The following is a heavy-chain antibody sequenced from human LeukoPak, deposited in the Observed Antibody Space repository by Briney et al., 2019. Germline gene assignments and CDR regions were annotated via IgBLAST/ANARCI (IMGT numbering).Heavy chain of an antibody. CDR1: GFTFSSYW. CDR3: ARETSPDYGGNRGIDY. CDR2: IKQDGSEK. J-gene: IGHJ4*02. Sequence: PGGSLRLSCAASGFTFSSYWMSWVRQAPGKGLEWVANIKQDGSEKYYVDSVKGRFTISRDNAKNSLYLQMNSLRAEDTAVYYCARETSPDYGGNRGIDYWGQGTLVTVSS. V-gene: IGHV3-7*01. D-gene: IGHD4-23*01.